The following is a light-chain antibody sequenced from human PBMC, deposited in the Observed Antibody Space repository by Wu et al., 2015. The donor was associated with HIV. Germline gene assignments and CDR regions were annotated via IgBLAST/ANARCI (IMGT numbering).Light chain of an antibody. CDR3: QQHDSLPIT. CDR1: QDISHY. J-gene: IGKJ5*01. Sequence: DIQMTQSPSSLSASVGDRVTITCQASQDISHYLNWYQQKPGKAPQLLIYDASNLETGVPSRFSGSGSGTHFTFTISSLQPADIATYYXQQHDSLPITFGQGTRLENK. V-gene: IGKV1-33*01. CDR2: DAS.